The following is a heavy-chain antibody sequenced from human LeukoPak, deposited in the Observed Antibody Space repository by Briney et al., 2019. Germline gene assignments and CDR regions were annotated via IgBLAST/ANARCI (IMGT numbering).Heavy chain of an antibody. CDR2: ISSSSSYI. Sequence: GGSLXLSCAASGFTFSSYSMNWVRQAPGKGLEWVSSISSSSSYIYYADSVKGRFTISRDNAKNSLYLQMNSLRAEDTAVYYCARGVGQMTTVTSWYYFDYWGQGTLVTVSS. V-gene: IGHV3-21*01. CDR1: GFTFSSYS. D-gene: IGHD4-11*01. J-gene: IGHJ4*02. CDR3: ARGVGQMTTVTSWYYFDY.